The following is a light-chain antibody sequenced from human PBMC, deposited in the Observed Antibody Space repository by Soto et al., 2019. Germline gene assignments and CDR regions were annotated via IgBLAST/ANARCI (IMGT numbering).Light chain of an antibody. V-gene: IGKV3-15*01. CDR1: QSISTK. Sequence: EIVLTQSPATLSVSPGERVTLACRASQSISTKLAWYQHNPGQAPRLLIYDASSRPSGLPARFSGSGSGTEFTLNITSRQSDDFAVYYCQQYNKGLRTFGHGNKVEI. CDR2: DAS. CDR3: QQYNKGLRT. J-gene: IGKJ1*01.